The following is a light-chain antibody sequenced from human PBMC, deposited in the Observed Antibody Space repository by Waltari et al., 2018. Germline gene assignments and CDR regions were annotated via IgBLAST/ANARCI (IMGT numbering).Light chain of an antibody. CDR3: SSYARSTALL. CDR2: DVS. J-gene: IGLJ2*01. V-gene: IGLV2-14*03. CDR1: TRDIGAYHY. Sequence: QSALTQPASVSGSPGQSITISCAGTTRDIGAYHYVSWYQQHPGKAPKLMIFDVSNRPAGGSNRFSGSKSGNTASLTISGLQAEDEADYYCSSYARSTALLFGGGTRLTVL.